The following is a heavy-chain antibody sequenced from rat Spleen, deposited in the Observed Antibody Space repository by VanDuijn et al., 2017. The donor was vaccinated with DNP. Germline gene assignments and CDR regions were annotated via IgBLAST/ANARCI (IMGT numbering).Heavy chain of an antibody. V-gene: IGHV5-25*01. CDR3: ARALWVSWYFDF. CDR1: GFTFSNYY. Sequence: EVQLVESGGGLVQPGRSLKLSCAASGFTFSNYYMAWARQGPKKGLEWVATIGSSGSRTYYPGSVKARFTVSRDNAKSSLYLQMNSLKSEDTATYSCARALWVSWYFDFWGPGTMVTVSS. J-gene: IGHJ1*01. CDR2: IGSSGSRT. D-gene: IGHD1-7*01.